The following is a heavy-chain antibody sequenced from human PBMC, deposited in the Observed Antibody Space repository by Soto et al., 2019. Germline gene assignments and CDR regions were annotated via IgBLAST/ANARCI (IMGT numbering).Heavy chain of an antibody. CDR2: INPNSGGT. D-gene: IGHD2-2*01. CDR3: ARDRYNVVVPAAHNWFDP. V-gene: IGHV1-2*02. Sequence: ASVKVSCKASGYTFTGYYMHWVRQAPGQGLEWMGWINPNSGGTNYAQKFQGRVTMTRDTSISTAYMELSRLRSDDTAVYYCARDRYNVVVPAAHNWFDPWGQGTLVTVSS. J-gene: IGHJ5*02. CDR1: GYTFTGYY.